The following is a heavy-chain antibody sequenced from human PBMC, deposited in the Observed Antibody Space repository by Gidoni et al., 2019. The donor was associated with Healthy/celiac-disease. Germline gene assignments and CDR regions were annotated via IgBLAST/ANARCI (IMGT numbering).Heavy chain of an antibody. CDR3: AREPDYYDSSGYPPAFDI. D-gene: IGHD3-22*01. V-gene: IGHV3-33*01. Sequence: QVQLVESGGGVVQPGRSLRLSCAAPGFTFRSHSMHWVRQAPGKGLAWVAVIWYDGSNKYYADSVKGRFTISRDNSKNTLYLQMNSLRAEDTAVYYCAREPDYYDSSGYPPAFDIWGQGTMVTVSS. CDR2: IWYDGSNK. J-gene: IGHJ3*02. CDR1: GFTFRSHS.